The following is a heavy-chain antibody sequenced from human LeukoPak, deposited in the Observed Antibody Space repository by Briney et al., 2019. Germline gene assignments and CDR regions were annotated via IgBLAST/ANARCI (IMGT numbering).Heavy chain of an antibody. D-gene: IGHD1-26*01. J-gene: IGHJ4*02. Sequence: GGSLRLSCAASGFTFSNYAMCWVRQAPGKGVGWVSGIRESGGTTHCADSVKGRFTVSRDNSKNTLYMQMNSLRAEDTAVYYCAKGIVGTNVGGFDYWGLGTLVTVS. V-gene: IGHV3-23*01. CDR3: AKGIVGTNVGGFDY. CDR1: GFTFSNYA. CDR2: IRESGGTT.